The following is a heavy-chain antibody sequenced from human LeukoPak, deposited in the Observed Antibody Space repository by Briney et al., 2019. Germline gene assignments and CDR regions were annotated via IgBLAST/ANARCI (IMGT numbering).Heavy chain of an antibody. J-gene: IGHJ4*02. CDR3: ARESLTADPTLDY. D-gene: IGHD2-15*01. CDR1: GYTFTSYG. CDR2: TSAYNDDT. Sequence: GASVKVSCTASGYTFTSYGISWVRQAPGQGLEWVGRTSAYNDDTKYAQKFQGRVTMTTDPSTSTTYMGLRTLRSDDTALYYCARESLTADPTLDYWGQGTLVTVSS. V-gene: IGHV1-18*01.